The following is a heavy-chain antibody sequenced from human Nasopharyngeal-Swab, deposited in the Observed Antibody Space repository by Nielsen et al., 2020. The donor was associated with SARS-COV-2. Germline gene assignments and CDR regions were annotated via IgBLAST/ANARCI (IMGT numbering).Heavy chain of an antibody. CDR3: ATYYGSGLYYYMDV. CDR1: GFTFSDYC. V-gene: IGHV4-38-2*01. D-gene: IGHD3-10*01. CDR2: IYHSGST. Sequence: GSLRLSCAASGFTFSDYCMSWIRQPPGKGLEWIGSIYHSGSTYYNPSLKSRVTISVDTSKNQFSLKLSSVTAADTAVYYCATYYGSGLYYYMDVWGKGTTVTVSS. J-gene: IGHJ6*03.